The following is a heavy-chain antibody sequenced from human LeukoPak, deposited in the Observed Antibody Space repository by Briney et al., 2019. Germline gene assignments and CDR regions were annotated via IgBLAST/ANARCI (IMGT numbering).Heavy chain of an antibody. CDR3: AKDLVGTRQWLVQVGYYFDY. Sequence: GGSLRLSCAASGFTFSSYAMSWVRQAPGKGLEWVSAISGSGGSTYYAGSVKGRFTISRDDSKNTLYLQMNSLRAEDTAVYYCAKDLVGTRQWLVQVGYYFDYWGQGTLVTVSS. V-gene: IGHV3-23*01. D-gene: IGHD6-19*01. CDR1: GFTFSSYA. J-gene: IGHJ4*02. CDR2: ISGSGGST.